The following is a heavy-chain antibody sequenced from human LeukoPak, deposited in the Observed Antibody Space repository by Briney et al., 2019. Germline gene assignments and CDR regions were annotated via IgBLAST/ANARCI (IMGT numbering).Heavy chain of an antibody. CDR1: GFTFSSYG. CDR3: ARELYDFWSGLSPDYYYGMDV. Sequence: GGSLRLSCAASGFTFSSYGMHWVRQAPGKGLEWVAVISYDGSNKYYADSVKGRFTISRDNSKNTLYLQMNSLRAEDTAVYYCARELYDFWSGLSPDYYYGMDVWGQGTTVTVSS. CDR2: ISYDGSNK. D-gene: IGHD3-3*01. V-gene: IGHV3-30*03. J-gene: IGHJ6*02.